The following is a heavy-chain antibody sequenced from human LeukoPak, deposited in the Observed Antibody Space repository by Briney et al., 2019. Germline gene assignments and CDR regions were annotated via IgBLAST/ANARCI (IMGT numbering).Heavy chain of an antibody. J-gene: IGHJ5*02. D-gene: IGHD2-15*01. Sequence: ASVKVSCKASGYTFTGYYMHWVRQAPGQGREWMGWINPNSGGTNYAQKFQGRVTITRDTSISTAYMELSRLRSDDTAVYYCARVGYCSGGSCSSWGQGTLVTVSS. V-gene: IGHV1-2*02. CDR3: ARVGYCSGGSCSS. CDR1: GYTFTGYY. CDR2: INPNSGGT.